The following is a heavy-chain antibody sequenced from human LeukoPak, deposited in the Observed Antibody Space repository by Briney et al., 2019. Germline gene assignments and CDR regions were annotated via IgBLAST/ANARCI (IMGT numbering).Heavy chain of an antibody. Sequence: GGSLRLSCAASGFPFSNHAMSWVRQPPGKGLEWVAAISNGNTYYADSVRGRFTISRDDSRNMVYLQMNSLRDEDTALYYCVREAGYCSSVCLKSDWFDPWGQGTLVTVSS. D-gene: IGHD2-8*02. J-gene: IGHJ5*02. CDR3: VREAGYCSSVCLKSDWFDP. V-gene: IGHV3-23*01. CDR1: GFPFSNHA. CDR2: ISNGNT.